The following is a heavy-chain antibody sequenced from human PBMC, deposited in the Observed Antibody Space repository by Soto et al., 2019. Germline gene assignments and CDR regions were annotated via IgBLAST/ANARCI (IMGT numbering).Heavy chain of an antibody. D-gene: IGHD6-6*01. CDR3: ARERAARPIGFDY. J-gene: IGHJ4*02. CDR2: IYYSGST. CDR1: GGSISSGGYY. Sequence: SETLSLTCTVSGGSISSGGYYWSWIRQHPGKGLEWIGYIYYSGSTYYNPSLKGRVNISVDTSNNQFTLKLSSVTAADTAVYYCARERAARPIGFDYWGQGTLVTVSS. V-gene: IGHV4-31*03.